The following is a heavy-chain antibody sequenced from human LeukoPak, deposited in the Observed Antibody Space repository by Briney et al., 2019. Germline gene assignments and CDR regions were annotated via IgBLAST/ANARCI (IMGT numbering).Heavy chain of an antibody. CDR2: GEGDGSTS. J-gene: IGHJ4*02. Sequence: PGGSLSLSCAASGFTLRNYWMHWVRQAPGKGLVWVSRGEGDGSTSTYADSVKGRFTISRDTAKNTLYLQMNSLRAEDTAVYYCTTSDHFHYWGQGTLVTVS. CDR3: TTSDHFHY. V-gene: IGHV3-74*03. CDR1: GFTLRNYW.